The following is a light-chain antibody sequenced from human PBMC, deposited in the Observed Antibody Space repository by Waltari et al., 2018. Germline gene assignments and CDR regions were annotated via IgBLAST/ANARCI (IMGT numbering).Light chain of an antibody. J-gene: IGLJ2*01. Sequence: QSVLTQPPSASGTPGQRVIISCSGSSSNIGSNYVYWYQQLPGTAPKLLSYRNAQRPSGVPDRFSGSKAGTSASLAISGLRSEDEADYYCATWDDSMSGVVFGGGTKVTVL. CDR2: RNA. CDR1: SSNIGSNY. CDR3: ATWDDSMSGVV. V-gene: IGLV1-47*01.